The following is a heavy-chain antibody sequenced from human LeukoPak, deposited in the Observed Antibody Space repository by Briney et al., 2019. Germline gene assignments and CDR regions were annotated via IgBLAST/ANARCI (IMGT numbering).Heavy chain of an antibody. CDR1: GFTFSSYG. V-gene: IGHV3-21*01. CDR2: ISSSSSYI. Sequence: GRSLRLSCAASGFTFSSYGMNWVRQAPGKGLEWVSSISSSSSYIYYADSVKGRFTISRDNAKNSLYLQMNSLRAEDTAVYYCARDGGSGWSDYWGQGTLVTVSS. CDR3: ARDGGSGWSDY. D-gene: IGHD6-19*01. J-gene: IGHJ4*02.